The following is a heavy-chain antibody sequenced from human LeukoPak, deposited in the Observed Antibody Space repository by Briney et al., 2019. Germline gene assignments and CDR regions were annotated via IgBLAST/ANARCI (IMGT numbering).Heavy chain of an antibody. CDR3: ARRGLLYWYYYGMDV. Sequence: SETLSLTCTVSGGSISSYYWSWIRQPPGKGLEWIGYIYYGGSTNYNPSLKSRVTISVDTPKNQFSLKLSSVTAADTAVYYCARRGLLYWYYYGMDVWGQGTTVAVSS. D-gene: IGHD4-17*01. V-gene: IGHV4-59*01. CDR1: GGSISSYY. J-gene: IGHJ6*02. CDR2: IYYGGST.